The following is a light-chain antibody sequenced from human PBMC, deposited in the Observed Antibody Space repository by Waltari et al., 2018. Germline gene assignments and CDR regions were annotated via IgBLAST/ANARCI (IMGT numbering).Light chain of an antibody. J-gene: IGKJ1*01. CDR1: QSVSRF. CDR3: QQSSSIPWT. CDR2: GAS. Sequence: EIVLTQSPGTLSLSPGERGTLSCRASQSVSRFLAWYQQKPGQAPRLLIYGASTRATGIPDRFSGSGSGTDFTLTISSLQPEDFATYYCQQSSSIPWTFGQGTKVEI. V-gene: IGKV3-20*01.